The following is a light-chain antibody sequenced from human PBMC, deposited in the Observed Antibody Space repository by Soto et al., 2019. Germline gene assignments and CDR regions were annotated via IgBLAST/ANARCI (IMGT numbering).Light chain of an antibody. Sequence: EIVLTQSPGTLSLSPVERATLSCRASQSVSSSYLAWYQQKPGQAPRLLIYGTSSRATGIPDRFSGSGSGTDFTLTISRLEPEDFAVYYCQLYGSSGYTFGQGTKLEIK. CDR3: QLYGSSGYT. CDR2: GTS. V-gene: IGKV3-20*01. CDR1: QSVSSSY. J-gene: IGKJ2*01.